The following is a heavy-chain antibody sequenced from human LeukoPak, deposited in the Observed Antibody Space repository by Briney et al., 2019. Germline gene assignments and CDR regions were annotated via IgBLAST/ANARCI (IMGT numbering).Heavy chain of an antibody. Sequence: GGSLRLSRAASGFTFSSYAMSWVRQAPGKGLEWVSGISGSGGSTYYADSVKGRFTISRDNSKNTLYLQMNSLRAEDTAVYSCAKGTLAHYYDSSGYYHLSFDYWGQGTLVTVSS. CDR3: AKGTLAHYYDSSGYYHLSFDY. V-gene: IGHV3-23*01. J-gene: IGHJ4*02. D-gene: IGHD3-22*01. CDR2: ISGSGGST. CDR1: GFTFSSYA.